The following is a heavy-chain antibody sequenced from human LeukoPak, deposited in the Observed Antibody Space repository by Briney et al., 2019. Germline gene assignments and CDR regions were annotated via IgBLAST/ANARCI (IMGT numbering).Heavy chain of an antibody. V-gene: IGHV3-7*01. Sequence: GGSLRLSCAASEFTFSSHSMNWVRPAPGKGLEGVANIKSDGSEKNYVDSVKGRFTISRDNAKNSLYLQMNSLRAEDTAVFYCAGFRWGYGLDVWGQGTTVTVSS. CDR3: AGFRWGYGLDV. D-gene: IGHD3-16*01. CDR2: IKSDGSEK. J-gene: IGHJ6*02. CDR1: EFTFSSHS.